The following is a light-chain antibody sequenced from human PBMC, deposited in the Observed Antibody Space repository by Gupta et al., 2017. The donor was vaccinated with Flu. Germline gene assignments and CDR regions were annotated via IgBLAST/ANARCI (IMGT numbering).Light chain of an antibody. V-gene: IGLV2-23*01. CDR1: SSDVGTYNL. CDR2: EAT. Sequence: QSALTQPASVSRSPWQSITISCTGTSSDVGTYNLVSWYQQYPGKAPKLFIYEATKRPSGVSNRFSGSNSGNTASLTXSXLQAEDXADYYCCSYAGSNTVVFGAGTKLTV. J-gene: IGLJ2*01. CDR3: CSYAGSNTVV.